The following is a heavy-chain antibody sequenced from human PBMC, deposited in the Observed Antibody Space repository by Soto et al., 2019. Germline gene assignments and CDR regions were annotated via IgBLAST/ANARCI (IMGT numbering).Heavy chain of an antibody. V-gene: IGHV1-18*01. CDR1: GYTFTSYG. Sequence: QVQLVQSGAEVKKPGASVKVSCKASGYTFTSYGISWVRQAPGQGLEWMGWISAYNGNTNYAQKLQGRVTMTTDTSTSTAYMELRSLRSDDTAVYXXXRDGYSSSWMANPDFDYWGQGTLVTVX. D-gene: IGHD6-6*01. CDR2: ISAYNGNT. J-gene: IGHJ4*02. CDR3: XRDGYSSSWMANPDFDY.